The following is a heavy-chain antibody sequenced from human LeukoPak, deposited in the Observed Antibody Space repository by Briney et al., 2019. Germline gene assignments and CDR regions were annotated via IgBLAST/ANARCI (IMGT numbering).Heavy chain of an antibody. Sequence: GGSLRLSCAASGFTFSNAWMSWVRQAPGKGLEWVGRIKSKTDGGTTDYAAPVKGRFTVSRDDSKNTLYLQMNSLKTEDTAVYYCTTHVLLWFGELPLGGYWGQGTLVTVSS. D-gene: IGHD3-10*01. V-gene: IGHV3-15*01. CDR3: TTHVLLWFGELPLGGY. CDR2: IKSKTDGGTT. CDR1: GFTFSNAW. J-gene: IGHJ4*02.